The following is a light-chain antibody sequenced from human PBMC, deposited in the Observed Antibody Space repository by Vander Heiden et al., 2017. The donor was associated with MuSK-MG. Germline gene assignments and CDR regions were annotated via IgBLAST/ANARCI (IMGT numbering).Light chain of an antibody. J-gene: IGLJ2*01. CDR1: SSDVGTSYH. Sequence: QSALTQPASVSGSPGQSITVSCSGTSSDVGTSYHGAWYRKPHGKAPRVIIYEGTKRTSGISNPVTGSRSGSTGFRTISGLQAEGGADYCCCKHAGTSTHVIFGGGTKVTVL. CDR2: EGT. CDR3: CKHAGTSTHVI. V-gene: IGLV2-23*01.